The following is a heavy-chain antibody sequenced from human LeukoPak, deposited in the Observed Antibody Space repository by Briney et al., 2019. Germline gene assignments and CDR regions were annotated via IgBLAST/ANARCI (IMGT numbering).Heavy chain of an antibody. V-gene: IGHV3-23*01. CDR3: AKAGSGWIFDN. CDR2: ISGSGVST. Sequence: GGSLRLSCAATGFTFGSYAMSWVRQAPGKGLEWVSGISGSGVSTYYADSVKGRFTISRDNSKNTLYLQMNSLRAEDTAVYYCAKAGSGWIFDNWGQGTLVTVSS. CDR1: GFTFGSYA. J-gene: IGHJ4*02. D-gene: IGHD6-19*01.